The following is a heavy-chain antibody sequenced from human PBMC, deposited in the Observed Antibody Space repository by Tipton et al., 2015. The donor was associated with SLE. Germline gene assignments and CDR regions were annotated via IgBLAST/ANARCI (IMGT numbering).Heavy chain of an antibody. Sequence: TLSLTCAVSGGSISSSSSYYWAWIRQPPGKGVEWIGEINHRGSTNYNPSLKSRVTISVATSKNQFSLKVSSVTAADTAVYYCARLGGYCSSTSCPHFDYWGQGTLVTVSS. D-gene: IGHD2-2*01. V-gene: IGHV4-39*07. J-gene: IGHJ4*02. CDR1: GGSISSSSSYY. CDR3: ARLGGYCSSTSCPHFDY. CDR2: INHRGST.